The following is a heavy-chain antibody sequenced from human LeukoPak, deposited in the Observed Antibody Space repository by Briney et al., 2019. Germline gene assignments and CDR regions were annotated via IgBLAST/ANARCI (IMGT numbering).Heavy chain of an antibody. CDR2: ISGSGGST. J-gene: IGHJ4*02. D-gene: IGHD6-19*01. CDR3: AKARDSSGWYYFDY. V-gene: IGHV3-23*01. Sequence: GGSLRLSCAASGFTFSSYAMSWVRQAPGKRLEWVSAISGSGGSTYYADSVKGRFTISRDNSKNTLYLQMNSLRAEDTAVYYCAKARDSSGWYYFDYWGQGTLVTVSS. CDR1: GFTFSSYA.